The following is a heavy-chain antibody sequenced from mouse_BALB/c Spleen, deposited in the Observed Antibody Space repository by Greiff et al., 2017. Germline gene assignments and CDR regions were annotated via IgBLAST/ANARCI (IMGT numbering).Heavy chain of an antibody. CDR3: ARRALDKRFAY. Sequence: QVQLQQSAAELARPGASVKMSCKASGYTFTSYTMPWVKQRPGPGLEWIGYINPSSGYTEYNQKFKDKTTLTADKSSSTAYMQLSSLTSEDSAVYYCARRALDKRFAYWGQGTLVTVSA. CDR2: INPSSGYT. D-gene: IGHD3-1*01. J-gene: IGHJ3*01. CDR1: GYTFTSYT. V-gene: IGHV1-4*02.